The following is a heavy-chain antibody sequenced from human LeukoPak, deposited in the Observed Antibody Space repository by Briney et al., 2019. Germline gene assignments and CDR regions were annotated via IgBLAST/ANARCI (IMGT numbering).Heavy chain of an antibody. D-gene: IGHD5-18*01. CDR1: GGTFSSYA. Sequence: SVKVSCKASGGTFSSYAISWVRQAPGQGLEWMGGIIPIFGTANYAQQFQARVTITNSETTSTAYMETSSLRSEDTAVYYCARVNVEYSYGPPYYYYYMDVWGKGTTVTVSS. CDR3: ARVNVEYSYGPPYYYYYMDV. CDR2: IIPIFGTA. V-gene: IGHV1-69*05. J-gene: IGHJ6*03.